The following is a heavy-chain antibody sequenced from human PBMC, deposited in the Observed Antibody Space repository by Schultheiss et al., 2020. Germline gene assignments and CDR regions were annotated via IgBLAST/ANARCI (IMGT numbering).Heavy chain of an antibody. V-gene: IGHV4-59*12. CDR1: GGSISSYY. D-gene: IGHD2-15*01. CDR2: IYYSGST. J-gene: IGHJ6*02. CDR3: ARGGYYYGMDV. Sequence: SETLSRTCTVSGGSISSYYWSWIRQPPGKGLEWIGYIYYSGSTNYNPSLKSRVTISVDTSKNQFSLKLSSVTAADTAVYYCARGGYYYGMDVWGQGTTVTVSS.